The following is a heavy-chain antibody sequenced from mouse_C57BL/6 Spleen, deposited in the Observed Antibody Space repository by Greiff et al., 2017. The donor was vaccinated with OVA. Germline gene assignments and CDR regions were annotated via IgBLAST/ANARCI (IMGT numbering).Heavy chain of an antibody. V-gene: IGHV1-64*01. CDR3: ASEGGIYGGYYDAMDY. CDR1: GYTFTSYW. J-gene: IGHJ4*01. Sequence: QVQLQQPGAELVKPGASVKLSCKASGYTFTSYWMHWVKQRPGQGLEWIGMIHPNSGSTNYNEKFKSKATLTVDKSSSTAYMQLSSLTSEDSAVYYSASEGGIYGGYYDAMDYWGQGSSVTVSS. D-gene: IGHD1-1*02. CDR2: IHPNSGST.